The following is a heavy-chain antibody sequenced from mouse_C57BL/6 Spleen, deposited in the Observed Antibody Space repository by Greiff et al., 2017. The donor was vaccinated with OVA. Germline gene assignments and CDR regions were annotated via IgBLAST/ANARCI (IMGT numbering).Heavy chain of an antibody. J-gene: IGHJ2*01. CDR1: GFTFSDYY. V-gene: IGHV5-16*01. Sequence: DVKLVESEGGLVQPGSSMKLSCTASGFTFSDYYMAWVRPVPEKGLEWVANINYDGSSTYYLDSLKSRFIISRGNAKNILYLQMSSLKSEDTATYYCARADIYYGNFDYWGKGTTLTVSS. D-gene: IGHD2-1*01. CDR2: INYDGSST. CDR3: ARADIYYGNFDY.